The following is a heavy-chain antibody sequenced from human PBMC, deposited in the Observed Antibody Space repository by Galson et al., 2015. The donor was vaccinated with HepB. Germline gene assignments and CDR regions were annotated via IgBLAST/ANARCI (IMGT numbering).Heavy chain of an antibody. CDR2: ISYDGSNK. Sequence: SLRLSCAASGFTFSSYAMHWVRQAPGKGLEWVAVISYDGSNKYYADSMKGRFTISRDNSKNTLYLQMNSLRAEDTAVYYCARGAVGYSSGGDYWGQGTLVTVSS. J-gene: IGHJ4*02. CDR1: GFTFSSYA. CDR3: ARGAVGYSSGGDY. D-gene: IGHD6-25*01. V-gene: IGHV3-30*04.